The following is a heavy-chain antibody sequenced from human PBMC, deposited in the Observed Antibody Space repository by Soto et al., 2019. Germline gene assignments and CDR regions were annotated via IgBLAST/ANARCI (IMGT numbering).Heavy chain of an antibody. CDR3: AKDPGGRISAAGSADY. CDR2: ISGSGGST. J-gene: IGHJ4*02. V-gene: IGHV3-23*01. Sequence: EVQLLESGGGLVQPGGSLRLSCAASGFTFSSYAMSWVRQAPGKGLEWVSAISGSGGSTYYADSVKGRFTISRDNSKNTLYLQRNSLRAEDTAVYYCAKDPGGRISAAGSADYWGQGTLVTVSS. D-gene: IGHD6-13*01. CDR1: GFTFSSYA.